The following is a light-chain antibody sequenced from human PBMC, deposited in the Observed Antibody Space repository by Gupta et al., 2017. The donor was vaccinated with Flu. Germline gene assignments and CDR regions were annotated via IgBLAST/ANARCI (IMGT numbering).Light chain of an antibody. Sequence: QSVLTQPPSVSAAPGQKVTISCSGSSSNIGSNYVSWYQQLPGTAPKLLIFENNKRPSGIPDRFSGSKSDTSATLVITGLQTGDEADYYCGTWDTSLSAWVFGGGTKLTVL. J-gene: IGLJ3*02. CDR1: SSNIGSNY. CDR3: GTWDTSLSAWV. V-gene: IGLV1-51*02. CDR2: ENN.